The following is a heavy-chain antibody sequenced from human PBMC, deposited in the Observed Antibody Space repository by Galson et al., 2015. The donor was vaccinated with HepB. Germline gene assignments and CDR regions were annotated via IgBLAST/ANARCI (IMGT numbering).Heavy chain of an antibody. CDR3: AREWRGNVRDYYGMDV. CDR2: IYNSGSA. J-gene: IGHJ6*02. V-gene: IGHV3-53*04. D-gene: IGHD3-10*01. CDR1: GFIVSSPY. Sequence: SLRLSCAASGFIVSSPYMSWVRQAPGKGLEWVSVIYNSGSAYYADSVKGRFTISRHNSKNTLYLQMDSLRPEDTAVYYCAREWRGNVRDYYGMDVWGQGTTVTVSS.